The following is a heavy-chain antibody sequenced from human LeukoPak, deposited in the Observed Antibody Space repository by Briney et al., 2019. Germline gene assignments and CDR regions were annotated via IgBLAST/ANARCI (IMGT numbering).Heavy chain of an antibody. CDR1: GGSISSYY. Sequence: KPSETLSLTCTVSGGSISSYYWSWIRQPPGKGLEWIGYIYYSGNTNYNPSLKSRVTISVDTSKNQFSLKLSSVTAADTAVYYCAGVPITMVRGVIIVEGFDPWGQGTLVTVSS. V-gene: IGHV4-59*01. D-gene: IGHD3-10*01. CDR3: AGVPITMVRGVIIVEGFDP. J-gene: IGHJ5*02. CDR2: IYYSGNT.